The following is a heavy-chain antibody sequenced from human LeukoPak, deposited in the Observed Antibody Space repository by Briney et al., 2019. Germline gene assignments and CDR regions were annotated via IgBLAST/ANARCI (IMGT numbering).Heavy chain of an antibody. CDR1: GYTFTSYG. J-gene: IGHJ6*02. D-gene: IGHD6-19*01. CDR2: ISAYNGNT. V-gene: IGHV1-18*01. CDR3: ARVGSGWYGYYYYGMDV. Sequence: ASVNVFCKASGYTFTSYGISWVRQAPGQGLEWMGWISAYNGNTNYAQKLQGRVTMTTDTSTSTAYMELRSLRSDDTAVYYCARVGSGWYGYYYYGMDVWGQGTTVTVSS.